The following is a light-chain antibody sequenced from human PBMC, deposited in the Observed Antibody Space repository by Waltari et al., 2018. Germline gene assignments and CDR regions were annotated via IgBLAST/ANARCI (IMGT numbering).Light chain of an antibody. CDR2: KAS. Sequence: DIQMTQSPSTLSASVGDRLTIPCRASESISSWLAWYQQKPGKAPKRLIYKASSLESGVPSRFSGSGSGTEFTLTISSLQPDDFATYYCQQYNSYSSWTFGQGTKVEIK. CDR3: QQYNSYSSWT. V-gene: IGKV1-5*03. CDR1: ESISSW. J-gene: IGKJ1*01.